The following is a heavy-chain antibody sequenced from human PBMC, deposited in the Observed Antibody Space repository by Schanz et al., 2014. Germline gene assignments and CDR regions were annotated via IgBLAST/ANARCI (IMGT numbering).Heavy chain of an antibody. J-gene: IGHJ6*03. V-gene: IGHV3-21*01. Sequence: EVQLVESGGGLVKPGGSLRLSCAASGFTFSNYSMNWVRQAPGKGLEWVSSISSTSSYIFYADSVKGRFTISRDNAKNSLYLQMNSLRAEDTAVYYCARPSDSSWYMDVWGKGTTVNVSS. CDR2: ISSTSSYI. CDR1: GFTFSNYS. D-gene: IGHD2-21*02. CDR3: ARPSDSSWYMDV.